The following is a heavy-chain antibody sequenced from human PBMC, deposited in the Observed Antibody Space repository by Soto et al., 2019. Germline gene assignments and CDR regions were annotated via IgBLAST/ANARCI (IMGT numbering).Heavy chain of an antibody. D-gene: IGHD2-2*01. CDR1: GFTFSSYA. CDR3: AKKSTDSSGYFDS. Sequence: PGGSLRLSCAASGFTFSSYAMSWVRQAPGKGLEWVSGISGSAGSTYYADSVKGRFTISRDNSKNTMYMQMSSLRAEDTAVYYCAKKSTDSSGYFDSWGQGTLVTVSS. CDR2: ISGSAGST. V-gene: IGHV3-23*01. J-gene: IGHJ4*02.